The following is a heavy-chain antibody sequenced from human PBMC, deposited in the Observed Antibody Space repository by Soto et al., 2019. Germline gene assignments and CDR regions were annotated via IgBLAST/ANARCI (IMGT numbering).Heavy chain of an antibody. J-gene: IGHJ6*02. V-gene: IGHV4-31*03. CDR1: GGSISSGGYY. CDR2: NYYSGIT. D-gene: IGHD6-6*01. CDR3: ARGSSIAGLYYGMDV. Sequence: QVQLQESGPGLVKPSQTLSLTCTVSGGSISSGGYYWTWLRQHPGNGLEWIGYNYYSGITYYNPSLKSRVTISLDTSKNQFSLKLSSVTAADTAVYYCARGSSIAGLYYGMDVWGQGTTVTVSS.